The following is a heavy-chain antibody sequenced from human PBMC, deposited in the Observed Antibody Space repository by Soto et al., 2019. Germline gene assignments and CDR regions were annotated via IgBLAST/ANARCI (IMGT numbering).Heavy chain of an antibody. CDR1: GFTYNSYD. D-gene: IGHD3-10*01. J-gene: IGHJ6*02. V-gene: IGHV3-13*01. CDR3: TRAAFGDGMDL. Sequence: EVQLVESGGGLVQPGGSLRLSCAAFGFTYNSYDMHWVRQVSGKGLEWVSSMGGAGAREYADSVKGRFIIFRDNAKNSLYLQMDSLRAGDTAVYYCTRAAFGDGMDLWGQGTPVTVS. CDR2: MGGAGAR.